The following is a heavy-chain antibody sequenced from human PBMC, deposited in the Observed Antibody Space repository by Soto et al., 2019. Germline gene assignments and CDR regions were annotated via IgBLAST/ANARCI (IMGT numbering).Heavy chain of an antibody. Sequence: LSLTCAVYGGSFSGYYWSWIRQPPGKGLEWIGEINHSGSTNYNPSLKSRVTISVDTSKNQFSLKLSSVTAADTAVYYCARGRVVPAAFDIWGQGTMVTVSS. D-gene: IGHD2-2*01. V-gene: IGHV4-34*01. CDR3: ARGRVVPAAFDI. J-gene: IGHJ3*02. CDR2: INHSGST. CDR1: GGSFSGYY.